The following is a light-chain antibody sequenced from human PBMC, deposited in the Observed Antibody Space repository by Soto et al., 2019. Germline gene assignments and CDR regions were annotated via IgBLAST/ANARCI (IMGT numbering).Light chain of an antibody. CDR1: QSISSW. J-gene: IGKJ1*01. CDR3: QQYSSYSPT. Sequence: DIQMTQSPSTLSASVGDRVTITCRASQSISSWLAWYQQKPGKAPKLLIYKASSLESGVPSRFSGSGSGTEFTLTISSLQPDDFATYYCQQYSSYSPTFCQGTKVDIK. CDR2: KAS. V-gene: IGKV1-5*03.